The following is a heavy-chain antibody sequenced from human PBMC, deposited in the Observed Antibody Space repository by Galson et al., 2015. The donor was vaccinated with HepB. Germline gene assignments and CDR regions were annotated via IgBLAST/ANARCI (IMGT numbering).Heavy chain of an antibody. CDR1: GFSFSTYD. D-gene: IGHD3-10*01. Sequence: SLRLSCAASGFSFSTYDMHWVRQAPGKGLEWVAVIWYDGNNKDYADSVKGRFTISRDNSKNTLYLQMNSLRVEDTALYYCAKVFIGSGSHYDDGFDVWGQGTMVIVSP. J-gene: IGHJ3*01. CDR2: IWYDGNNK. V-gene: IGHV3-33*06. CDR3: AKVFIGSGSHYDDGFDV.